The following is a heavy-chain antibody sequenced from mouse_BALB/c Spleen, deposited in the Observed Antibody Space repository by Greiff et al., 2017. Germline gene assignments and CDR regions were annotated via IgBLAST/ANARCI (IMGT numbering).Heavy chain of an antibody. J-gene: IGHJ4*01. CDR1: GFTFSDYY. CDR3: ARDQPYYRYGSGGDY. D-gene: IGHD2-14*01. V-gene: IGHV5-4*02. Sequence: EVQGVESGGGLVKPGGSLKLSCAASGFTFSDYYMYWVRQTPEKRLEWVATISDGGSYTYYPDSVKGRFTISRDNAKNNLYLQMSSLKSEDTAMYYCARDQPYYRYGSGGDYWGQGTSVTVSS. CDR2: ISDGGSYT.